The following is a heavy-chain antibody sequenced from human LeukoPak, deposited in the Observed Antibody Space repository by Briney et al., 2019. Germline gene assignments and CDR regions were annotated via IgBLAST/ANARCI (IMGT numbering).Heavy chain of an antibody. CDR3: ARPVLGAADP. J-gene: IGHJ5*02. V-gene: IGHV1-18*01. CDR2: ISPYHNNT. D-gene: IGHD1-26*01. Sequence: ASVKVSCKASGYTFTSYGISWVRQATGQGLEWMGWISPYHNNTKYAEKFRGRVTMTTDTSTSAAYMELRSLRSDDTAVYYCARPVLGAADPWGQGTLVTVSS. CDR1: GYTFTSYG.